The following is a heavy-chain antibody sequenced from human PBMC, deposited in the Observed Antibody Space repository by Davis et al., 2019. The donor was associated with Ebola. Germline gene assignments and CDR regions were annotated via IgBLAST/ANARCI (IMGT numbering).Heavy chain of an antibody. CDR3: ARDRDYYDTSAYHPRGWFDL. D-gene: IGHD3-22*01. J-gene: IGHJ6*02. CDR1: GFTFSTYS. CDR2: ISSDSDYI. Sequence: PGGSLRLSCVASGFTFSTYSMSWVRQAPGKGLEWVSSISSDSDYIYYADSAKGRFTISRDNAKNSLYLQMNSLRAEDTAVYYCARDRDYYDTSAYHPRGWFDLWGQGTTVTVSS. V-gene: IGHV3-21*01.